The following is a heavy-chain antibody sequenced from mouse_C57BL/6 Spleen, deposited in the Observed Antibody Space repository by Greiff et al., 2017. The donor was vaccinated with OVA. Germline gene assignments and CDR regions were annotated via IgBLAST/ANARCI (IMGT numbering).Heavy chain of an antibody. CDR3: ARDYDEYYFDY. V-gene: IGHV5-4*01. D-gene: IGHD2-12*01. Sequence: EVKVEESGGGLVKPGGSLKLSCAASGFTFSSYAMSWVRQTPEKRLEWVATISDGGSYTYYPDNVKGRFTISRDNAKNNLYLQMSHLKSEDTAMYYCARDYDEYYFDYWGQGTTLTVSS. CDR2: ISDGGSYT. CDR1: GFTFSSYA. J-gene: IGHJ2*01.